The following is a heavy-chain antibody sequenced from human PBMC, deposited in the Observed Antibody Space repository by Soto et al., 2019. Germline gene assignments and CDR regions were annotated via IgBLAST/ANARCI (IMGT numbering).Heavy chain of an antibody. D-gene: IGHD3-16*01. V-gene: IGHV4-31*03. Sequence: PSETLSLTCTVSGGSISSGVYYWSWIRQHPGKGLEWLGYIYYIVSPYSNPSLKSRVTISVDTSKNQFSLKLSSVTAADTAVYYCPRDYGGMDVWGQGTTVTVSS. CDR2: IYYIVSP. J-gene: IGHJ6*02. CDR3: PRDYGGMDV. CDR1: GGSISSGVYY.